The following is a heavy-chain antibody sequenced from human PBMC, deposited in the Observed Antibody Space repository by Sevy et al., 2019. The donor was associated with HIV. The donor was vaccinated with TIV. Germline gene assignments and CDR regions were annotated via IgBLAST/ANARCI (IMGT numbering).Heavy chain of an antibody. D-gene: IGHD1-26*01. CDR3: ARGENDDEFFQY. CDR1: GFIFSNFA. J-gene: IGHJ1*01. Sequence: GGSLRLSCTVSGFIFSNFAMHWVRQAPGKGLEWVAVTSYDGSHKYYTDSVKGRFTVSRDNSRKILSLEMNNLRRDDTAVYYCARGENDDEFFQYWGQGTLVTVSS. V-gene: IGHV3-30*04. CDR2: TSYDGSHK.